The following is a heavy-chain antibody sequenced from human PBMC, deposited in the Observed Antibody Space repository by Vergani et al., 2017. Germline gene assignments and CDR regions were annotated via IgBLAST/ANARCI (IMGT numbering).Heavy chain of an antibody. CDR3: AVSSYYDSSGYWG. CDR1: GFTFSDYY. Sequence: QVQLVESGGGLVKPGGSLRLSCAASGFTFSDYYMSWIRQAPGKGLEWVSYISSSSSYTNYADSVKGGFTISRDNAKNSLYRQMNSLRAEDTAVYYCAVSSYYDSSGYWGWGQGTLVTVSS. J-gene: IGHJ4*02. V-gene: IGHV3-11*06. D-gene: IGHD3-22*01. CDR2: ISSSSSYT.